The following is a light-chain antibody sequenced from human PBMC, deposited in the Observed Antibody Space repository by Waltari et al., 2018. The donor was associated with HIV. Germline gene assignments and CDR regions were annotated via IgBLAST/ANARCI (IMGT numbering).Light chain of an antibody. CDR1: ALPKKY. CDR2: EDS. CDR3: YSTDSSGNPL. V-gene: IGLV3-10*01. Sequence: SYELTQPPSVSVSSGQTARITCSGAALPKKYAYWYQQKSGQAPVLVIYEDSKRPSGIPERFSGSSSGTMATLTISGAQVEDEADYYCYSTDSSGNPLFGGGTKLIVL. J-gene: IGLJ2*01.